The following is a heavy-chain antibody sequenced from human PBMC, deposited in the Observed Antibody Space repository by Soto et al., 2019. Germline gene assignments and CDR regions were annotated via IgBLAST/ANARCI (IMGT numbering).Heavy chain of an antibody. CDR3: ARDPSTSPVENAFDV. D-gene: IGHD1-26*01. J-gene: IGHJ3*01. V-gene: IGHV3-7*01. Sequence: DSVKGRFTISRDNAKNSLYLQMDSLRAEDTAMYYCARDPSTSPVENAFDVWGQGIMVTVSS.